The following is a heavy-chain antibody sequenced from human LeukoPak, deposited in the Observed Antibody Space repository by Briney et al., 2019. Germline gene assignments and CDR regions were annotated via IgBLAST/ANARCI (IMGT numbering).Heavy chain of an antibody. Sequence: PSETLSLTCAVYGGSFSGYYWSWIRQPPGKGLEWIGEINHSGSTNYNPSLKSRVTISVDTSKNQFSLKLSSVTAADTAVYYCARQKVVPDYWGQGTLVTVSS. V-gene: IGHV4-34*01. D-gene: IGHD6-13*01. J-gene: IGHJ4*02. CDR2: INHSGST. CDR1: GGSFSGYY. CDR3: ARQKVVPDY.